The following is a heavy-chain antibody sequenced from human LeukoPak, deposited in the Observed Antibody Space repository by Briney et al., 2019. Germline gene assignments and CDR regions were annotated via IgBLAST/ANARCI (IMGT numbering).Heavy chain of an antibody. V-gene: IGHV1-8*01. J-gene: IGHJ5*02. Sequence: ASVKVSREVSGYTFTGYDISCGRRATGQGVEWRGWVNPNGGNTGYAQKFQRSITLTRTTSISTAYMELSSLTSEDTAVYYSARPNYDILTGKKLNWFDPWGQGTLAPVSS. CDR3: ARPNYDILTGKKLNWFDP. CDR1: GYTFTGYD. CDR2: VNPNGGNT. D-gene: IGHD3-9*01.